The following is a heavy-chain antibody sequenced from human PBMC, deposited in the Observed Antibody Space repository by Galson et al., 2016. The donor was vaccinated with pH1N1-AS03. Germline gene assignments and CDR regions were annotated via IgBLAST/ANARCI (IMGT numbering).Heavy chain of an antibody. V-gene: IGHV4-30-4*01. CDR3: ARDHHGHSLGYDLSWFDS. CDR1: GGSISSYY. D-gene: IGHD5-12*01. J-gene: IGHJ5*01. CDR2: IHHTGST. Sequence: TLSLTCTVSGGSISSYYWSWIRQTPGKGLEWIAYIHHTGSTYYNPSLRSRVTLSTDATKNQFSLKLSSVTAADTAIYYCARDHHGHSLGYDLSWFDSWGQGTLVTVSS.